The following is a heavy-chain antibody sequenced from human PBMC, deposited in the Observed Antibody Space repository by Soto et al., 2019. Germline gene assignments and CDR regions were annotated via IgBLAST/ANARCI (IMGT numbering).Heavy chain of an antibody. CDR2: ISYAGSNK. Sequence: PGGSLRLSCAASGFTFSSYAMHWVRQAPGNGLEWVAVISYAGSNKYYADSVKGRFTISRDNSKNTLYLQMNSLRAEDTAVYYCARDVESGSSQYYYYYYGMDVWGQGTTVTVSS. CDR3: ARDVESGSSQYYYYYYGMDV. D-gene: IGHD1-26*01. CDR1: GFTFSSYA. V-gene: IGHV3-30-3*01. J-gene: IGHJ6*02.